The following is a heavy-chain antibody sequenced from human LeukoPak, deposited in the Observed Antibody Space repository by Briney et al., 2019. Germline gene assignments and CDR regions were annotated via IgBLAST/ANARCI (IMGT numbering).Heavy chain of an antibody. CDR3: ARGGYSGRYRGSNYNSYYYMDV. J-gene: IGHJ6*03. V-gene: IGHV4-34*01. Sequence: SETLSLTCAVYGGSFSNYHGNWIRQPPGRGLEWIGEINHSGGANYNPSLKSRVAISVDTSNNQVSLKLRTVTATDTAVYYCARGGYSGRYRGSNYNSYYYMDVWGKGTTVTVSS. D-gene: IGHD1-26*01. CDR2: INHSGGA. CDR1: GGSFSNYH.